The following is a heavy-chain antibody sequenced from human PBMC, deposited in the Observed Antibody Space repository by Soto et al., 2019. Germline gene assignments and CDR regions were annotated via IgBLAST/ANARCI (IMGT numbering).Heavy chain of an antibody. CDR1: GYSFTSYW. V-gene: IGHV5-51*01. J-gene: IGHJ6*02. Sequence: GESLKISCKGSGYSFTSYWIGWVRQMPGKGLECMGIIYPGDSDTRYSPSFQGQVTISADKSISTAYLQWSSLKASDTAMYYCARTAAAGKYYCLMAFWGQVTTVILSS. D-gene: IGHD6-13*01. CDR3: ARTAAAGKYYCLMAF. CDR2: IYPGDSDT.